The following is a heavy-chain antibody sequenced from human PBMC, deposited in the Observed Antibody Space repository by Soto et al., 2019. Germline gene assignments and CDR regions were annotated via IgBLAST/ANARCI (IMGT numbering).Heavy chain of an antibody. Sequence: QLQLQESGPGLVKPSETLSLTCTVSGGSISSRNYYWGWIRQPPGRGLEWIASNYYSGSTYYNPSLKSRVTMSVVTSKNQFSLKLSSVTAADTAVYYCAFGELLLSWFDPWGQGTLVTVSS. CDR1: GGSISSRNYY. V-gene: IGHV4-39*01. J-gene: IGHJ5*02. CDR2: NYYSGST. CDR3: AFGELLLSWFDP. D-gene: IGHD3-10*01.